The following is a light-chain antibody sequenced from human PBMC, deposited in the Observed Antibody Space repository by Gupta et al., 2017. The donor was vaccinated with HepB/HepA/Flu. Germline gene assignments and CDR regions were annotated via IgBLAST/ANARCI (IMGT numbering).Light chain of an antibody. CDR2: ENN. CDR3: GAWDSSLSGYV. V-gene: IGLV1-51*01. J-gene: IGLJ1*01. Sequence: QSVLTQPPSVSAAPGQKVTISCAGSTSNIGSNNVAWYQQIPGTAPKPLIYENNKRPSGIPDRVSGSKSGTSATLGIAGLQTGDEADYYCGAWDSSLSGYVFGTGTKVTVL. CDR1: TSNIGSNN.